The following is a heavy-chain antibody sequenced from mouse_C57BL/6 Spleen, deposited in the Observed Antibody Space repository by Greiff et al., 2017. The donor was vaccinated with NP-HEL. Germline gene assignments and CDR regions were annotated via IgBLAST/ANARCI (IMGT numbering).Heavy chain of an antibody. CDR2: ISGGGGNT. CDR1: GFTFSSYT. J-gene: IGHJ2*01. D-gene: IGHD2-3*01. Sequence: EVKLMESGGGLVKPGGSLKLSCAASGFTFSSYTMSWVRQTPEKRLEWVATISGGGGNTYYPDSVKGRFTISRDNAKNTLYLQMSSLRSEDTALYYCARQVTPLYYFDYWGQGTTLTVSS. V-gene: IGHV5-9*01. CDR3: ARQVTPLYYFDY.